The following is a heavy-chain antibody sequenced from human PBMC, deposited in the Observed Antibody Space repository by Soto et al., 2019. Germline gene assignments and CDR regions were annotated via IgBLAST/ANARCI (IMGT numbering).Heavy chain of an antibody. V-gene: IGHV4-31*03. CDR3: ARGSYYYMDV. Sequence: SETLSLTCTVSGGSISSGGYHWSWIRHHPGEGLEWIGYIYYSGGTYHNPSLRSRVTISVDTSKNQFSLKLSSVTAADTAVYYCARGSYYYMDVCGKGTTVTVSS. CDR1: GGSISSGGYH. CDR2: IYYSGGT. J-gene: IGHJ6*03.